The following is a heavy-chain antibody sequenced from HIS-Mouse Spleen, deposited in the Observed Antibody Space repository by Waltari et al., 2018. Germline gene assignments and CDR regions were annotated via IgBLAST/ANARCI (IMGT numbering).Heavy chain of an antibody. CDR3: AKERVRYSSSLFDY. Sequence: QVQLVESGGGVVQPGRSLRLSCAASGFTFSSYGMHWVRQAPGKGLEWVAVIWYDGSNKYYAYSVKGRFTISRDNSKNTLYLQMNSLRAEDTAVYYCAKERVRYSSSLFDYWGQGTLVTVSS. D-gene: IGHD6-6*01. CDR1: GFTFSSYG. J-gene: IGHJ4*02. V-gene: IGHV3-33*06. CDR2: IWYDGSNK.